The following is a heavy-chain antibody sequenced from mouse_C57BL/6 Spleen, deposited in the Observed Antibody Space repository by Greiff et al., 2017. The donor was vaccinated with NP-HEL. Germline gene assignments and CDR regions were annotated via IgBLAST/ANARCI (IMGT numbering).Heavy chain of an antibody. D-gene: IGHD2-4*01. Sequence: DVMLVESGGDLVKPGGSLKLSCAASGFTFSSYGMSWVRQTPDKRLEWVATISSGGSYTYYPDSVKGRFTISRDNAKNTLYLQMSSLKSEDTAMYYCARHRDYDDGYAMDYWGQGTSVTVSS. V-gene: IGHV5-6*02. CDR3: ARHRDYDDGYAMDY. J-gene: IGHJ4*01. CDR2: ISSGGSYT. CDR1: GFTFSSYG.